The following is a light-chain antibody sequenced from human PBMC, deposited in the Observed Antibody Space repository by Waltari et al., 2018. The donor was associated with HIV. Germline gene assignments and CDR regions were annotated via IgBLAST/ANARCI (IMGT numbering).Light chain of an antibody. CDR3: ASWDASLNGWV. CDR1: TSNIRTKT. V-gene: IGLV1-44*01. Sequence: QSVVTHPPSVSGTPGQTVTIPCSGSTSNIRTKTVNWYQHLPGTAPKRLIYGNYQRPSGVPDRFSASKSGTSASLAISGLQSEDEADYYCASWDASLNGWVFGGGTKLTVL. CDR2: GNY. J-gene: IGLJ3*02.